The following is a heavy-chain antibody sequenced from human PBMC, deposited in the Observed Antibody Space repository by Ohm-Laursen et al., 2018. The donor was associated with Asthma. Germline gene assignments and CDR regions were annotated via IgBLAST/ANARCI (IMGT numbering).Heavy chain of an antibody. CDR1: GYTFSRYS. J-gene: IGHJ5*02. D-gene: IGHD2-8*01. Sequence: SLRLSCSASGYTFSRYSIHWVRQVPGKGLEWVASISTASTFIYYADSVRGRFTTSRDNAKNSLYLQMNSLRAEDTAVYYCVRDYCIDGFCSKAFDPWGQGTLVTVSS. CDR3: VRDYCIDGFCSKAFDP. CDR2: ISTASTFI. V-gene: IGHV3-21*01.